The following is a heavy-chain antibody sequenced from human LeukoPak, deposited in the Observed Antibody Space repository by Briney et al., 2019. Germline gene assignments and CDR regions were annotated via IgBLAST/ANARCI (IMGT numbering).Heavy chain of an antibody. CDR2: ISSSGSTI. CDR3: ARGGVVVVAAGQEPCGMDV. Sequence: GGSLRLSCAASGFTFSSYEMNWVRQAPGKGLEWVSYISSSGSTIYYADSVKGRFTISRDNAKNSLYLQMNSLRAEDTAVYYCARGGVVVVAAGQEPCGMDVWGQGTTVTVSS. V-gene: IGHV3-48*03. D-gene: IGHD2-15*01. J-gene: IGHJ6*02. CDR1: GFTFSSYE.